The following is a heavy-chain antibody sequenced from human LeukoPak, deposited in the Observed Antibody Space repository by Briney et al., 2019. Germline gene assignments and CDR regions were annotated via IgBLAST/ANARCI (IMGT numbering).Heavy chain of an antibody. V-gene: IGHV3-23*01. J-gene: IGHJ6*02. CDR3: AKDLNSNGWYDMDV. D-gene: IGHD6-19*01. CDR2: ISPSNISS. CDR1: GFTFSNYA. Sequence: GGSLRLSCAASGFTFSNYAISWVRQAPGKGLEWVSSISPSNISSYYADSVRGRFTISRDNSKNTLFLQMSSLRAEDTAVFYCAKDLNSNGWYDMDVWGQGTTVTVSS.